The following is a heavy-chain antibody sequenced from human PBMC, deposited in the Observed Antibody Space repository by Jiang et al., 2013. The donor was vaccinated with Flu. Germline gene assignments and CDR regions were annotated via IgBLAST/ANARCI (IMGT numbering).Heavy chain of an antibody. Sequence: RLSCAASGFTFSSYGMHWVRQAPGKGLEWVAVIWYDGSNKYYADSVKGRFTISRDNSKNTLYLQMNSLRAEDTAVYYCARGYDSSGYDVYFDYWGQGTLVTVSS. CDR3: ARGYDSSGYDVYFDY. J-gene: IGHJ4*02. V-gene: IGHV3-33*01. D-gene: IGHD3-22*01. CDR1: GFTFSSYG. CDR2: IWYDGSNK.